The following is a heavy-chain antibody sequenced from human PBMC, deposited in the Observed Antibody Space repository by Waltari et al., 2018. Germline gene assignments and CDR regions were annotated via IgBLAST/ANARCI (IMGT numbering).Heavy chain of an antibody. CDR1: GYSISIGYY. CDR3: ARLYSSSARYFDY. V-gene: IGHV4-38-2*01. Sequence: QVQLQESGPGLVKPSETLSLTCAVSGYSISIGYYWGWIRQPPGKGLEWIGGIYHSGRTYYNPSLKCRVTISVDTSKNQFSLKLSSVTAADTAVYYCARLYSSSARYFDYWGQGTLVTVSS. D-gene: IGHD6-6*01. CDR2: IYHSGRT. J-gene: IGHJ4*02.